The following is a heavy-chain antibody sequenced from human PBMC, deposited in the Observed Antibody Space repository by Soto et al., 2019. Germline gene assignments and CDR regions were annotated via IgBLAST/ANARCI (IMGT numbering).Heavy chain of an antibody. J-gene: IGHJ6*02. CDR1: GFTFSSYA. CDR2: ISGSDGST. D-gene: IGHD2-21*02. Sequence: GGSLRLSCAISGFTFSSYAMIWVRQAPGKGLEWVSVISGSDGSTYYADSVKGRFTISRDNSKNTLFLQMNSLRGEDTAVYYCASLGVGDWANYYYYYGMDVWGQGTTVTVSS. V-gene: IGHV3-23*01. CDR3: ASLGVGDWANYYYYYGMDV.